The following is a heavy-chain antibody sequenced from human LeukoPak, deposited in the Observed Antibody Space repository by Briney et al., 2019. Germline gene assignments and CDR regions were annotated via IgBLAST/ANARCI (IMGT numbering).Heavy chain of an antibody. CDR3: ALTFGGVIAYFDY. CDR2: IIPIFGTA. CDR1: GGTFSGYA. Sequence: SVKVSCKASGGTFSGYAISWVRQAPGQGLEWMGGIIPIFGTANYAQKFQGRVTITADESTSTAYMELSSLRSEDTAVYYCALTFGGVIAYFDYWGQGTLVTVSS. D-gene: IGHD3-16*02. J-gene: IGHJ4*02. V-gene: IGHV1-69*01.